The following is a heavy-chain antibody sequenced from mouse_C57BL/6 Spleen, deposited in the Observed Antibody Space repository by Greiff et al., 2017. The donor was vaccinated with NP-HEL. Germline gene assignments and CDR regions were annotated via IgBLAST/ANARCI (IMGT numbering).Heavy chain of an antibody. Sequence: EVQRVESGGGLVQPGGSLKLSCAASGFTFSDYYMYWVRQTPEKRLEWVAYISNGGGSTYYPDTVKGRFTISRDNAKNTLYLQMSRLKSEDTAMYYCASAYDYDWFAYWGQGTLVTVSA. D-gene: IGHD2-4*01. V-gene: IGHV5-12*01. J-gene: IGHJ3*01. CDR3: ASAYDYDWFAY. CDR1: GFTFSDYY. CDR2: ISNGGGST.